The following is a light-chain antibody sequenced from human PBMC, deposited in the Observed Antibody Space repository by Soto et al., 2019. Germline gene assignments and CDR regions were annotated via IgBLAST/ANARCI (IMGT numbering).Light chain of an antibody. J-gene: IGLJ3*02. CDR3: CSCVSGSPFDVL. CDR1: GSALVNYNL. CDR2: EPT. Sequence: QSVLTQPASVSGSPGQSITISCTGTGSALVNYNLVSWYQQPPGQAPRLVIYEPTKRPSGVSDRFSASKSGNTASLTISGLQAEDEADYYCCSCVSGSPFDVLFGGGTKLTVL. V-gene: IGLV2-23*01.